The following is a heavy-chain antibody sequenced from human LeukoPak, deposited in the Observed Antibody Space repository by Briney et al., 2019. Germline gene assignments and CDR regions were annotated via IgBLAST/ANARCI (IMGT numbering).Heavy chain of an antibody. D-gene: IGHD6-19*01. CDR2: INPSGGST. V-gene: IGHV1-46*01. CDR1: GYTFTSYY. CDR3: ARARGPHSSGWSPNWFDP. Sequence: ASVKVSCKASGYTFTSYYMHWVRQAPGQGLEWMGIINPSGGSTSYAQKFQGRVTMTRDASTSTVYMELSSLRSEDTAVYYCARARGPHSSGWSPNWFDPWGQGTLVTVSS. J-gene: IGHJ5*02.